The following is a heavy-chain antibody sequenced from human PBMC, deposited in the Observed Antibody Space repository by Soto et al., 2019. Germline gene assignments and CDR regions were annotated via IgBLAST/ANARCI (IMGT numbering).Heavy chain of an antibody. J-gene: IGHJ4*02. CDR1: GFNFSSYV. Sequence: QVQLVESGGGVVQPGRSLRLSCAASGFNFSSYVMHWVRQAPGKGLEWVAVIWYDGGNKYYVDSVKGRFTISRDNSKNTLYLQMTSLRAEDTAVYYCARDGQWLPCDGLSSSYYFDYWGQGTLVTVSS. V-gene: IGHV3-33*01. CDR2: IWYDGGNK. CDR3: ARDGQWLPCDGLSSSYYFDY. D-gene: IGHD6-19*01.